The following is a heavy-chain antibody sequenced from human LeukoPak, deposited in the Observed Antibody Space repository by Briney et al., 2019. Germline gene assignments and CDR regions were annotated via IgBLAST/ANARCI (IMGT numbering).Heavy chain of an antibody. CDR2: ISDSGDAT. J-gene: IGHJ4*02. V-gene: IGHV3-23*01. Sequence: GGSLRLSCAASKFNFAMSWVRQTADKRLEWVSAISDSGDATFYTDSVKGRFTISRDNSKNTLYLQMNSLRAEDTAVYYCAKDLVDSKCYWGQGTLVTVSS. CDR1: KFNFA. CDR3: AKDLVDSKCY. D-gene: IGHD5-12*01.